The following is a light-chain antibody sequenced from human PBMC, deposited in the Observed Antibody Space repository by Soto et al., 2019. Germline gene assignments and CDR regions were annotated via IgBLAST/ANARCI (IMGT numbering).Light chain of an antibody. CDR3: QQADTFPWT. CDR2: KAS. CDR1: QSIDTW. J-gene: IGKJ1*01. V-gene: IGKV1-5*03. Sequence: DIQMTQSPSTLSASVGDRVTITCRASQSIDTWLAWYQQKPGKAPNLLIYKASTLESGVPSRFSGSGSGTEFTLTISSLQPEDFATYYCQQADTFPWTFGQGTKVDIK.